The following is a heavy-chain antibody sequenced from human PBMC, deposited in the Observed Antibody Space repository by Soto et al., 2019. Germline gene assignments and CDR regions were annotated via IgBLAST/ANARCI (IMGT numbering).Heavy chain of an antibody. V-gene: IGHV4-30-4*01. CDR2: IYYSGST. CDR3: ARGGDIVVVVAAAGHDAFDI. D-gene: IGHD2-15*01. Sequence: SETLSLTCTVSGGSISSGDYYWSWIRQPPGKGLEWIGYIYYSGSTNYNPSLKSRVTISVDTSKNQFSLKLSSVTAADTAVYYCARGGDIVVVVAAAGHDAFDIWGQGTMVTVSS. CDR1: GGSISSGDYY. J-gene: IGHJ3*02.